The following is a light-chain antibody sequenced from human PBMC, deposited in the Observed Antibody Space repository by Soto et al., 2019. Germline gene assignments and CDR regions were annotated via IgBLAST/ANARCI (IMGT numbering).Light chain of an antibody. J-gene: IGKJ1*01. V-gene: IGKV3-20*01. Sequence: IVLTQSACALSLSPGETATLSCRASQSVSSIYLAWYQQKPGQAPRLLIYGASSRATGIPDRFSGSGSGTDFTLTISRLEPEDFAVYYCQQYGSSPGWTFGQGTKVDIK. CDR2: GAS. CDR3: QQYGSSPGWT. CDR1: QSVSSIY.